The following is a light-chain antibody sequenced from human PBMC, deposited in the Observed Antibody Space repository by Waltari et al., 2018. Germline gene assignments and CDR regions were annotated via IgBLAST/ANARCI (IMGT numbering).Light chain of an antibody. CDR3: QQCYTFPYT. V-gene: IGKV4-1*01. J-gene: IGKJ2*01. CDR1: QSVLSSSNNKNY. CDR2: WSS. Sequence: DIVMTPSPDSLSVSLAEGATINCKSSQSVLSSSNNKNYLVWYQQKPGQPPKLLISWSSTRESGVPDRFSGSGSGTDFTLTIISLQAEDVAVYYCQQCYTFPYTFGQGTKLEIK.